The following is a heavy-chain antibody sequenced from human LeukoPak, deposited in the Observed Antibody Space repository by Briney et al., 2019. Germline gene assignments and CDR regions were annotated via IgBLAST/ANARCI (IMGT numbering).Heavy chain of an antibody. CDR1: GFTFSSYT. D-gene: IGHD5-18*01. J-gene: IGHJ4*02. CDR3: AREARGYSYGARYDIDY. V-gene: IGHV3-48*01. Sequence: GGSLRLSCAASGFTFSSYTMNWVRQAPGKGLEWVPYISTASSAIDYADSVKGRFTISRDNAKNSLYLQMNSLRAEDTAVYYCAREARGYSYGARYDIDYWGQGTLVTVSS. CDR2: ISTASSAI.